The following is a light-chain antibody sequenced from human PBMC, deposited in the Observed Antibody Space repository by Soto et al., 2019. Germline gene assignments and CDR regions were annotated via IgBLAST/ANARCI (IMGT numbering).Light chain of an antibody. CDR1: QSVSSH. CDR3: QQYDGAPLT. V-gene: IGKV3-11*01. Sequence: EIVLTQSPATLSLSPGERATLSCRASQSVSSHLAWYQQKPGQAPRLLIYDASNRATGIPARFSGSGSGTDFTLTINRLEPEDFAVYYCQQYDGAPLTFGPGTKVNVK. J-gene: IGKJ3*01. CDR2: DAS.